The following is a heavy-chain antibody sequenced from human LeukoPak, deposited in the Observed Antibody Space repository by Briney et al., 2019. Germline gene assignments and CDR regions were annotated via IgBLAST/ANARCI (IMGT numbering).Heavy chain of an antibody. CDR2: IYHSGST. J-gene: IGHJ3*02. CDR3: ARDLLEWPDAFDI. Sequence: PSETLSLTCAVSGGSTSSSNWWSWVRQPPGKGLEWIGEIYHSGSTNYNPSLKSRVTISVDKSKNQFSLKLSSVTAADTAVYYCARDLLEWPDAFDIWGQGTMVTVSS. CDR1: GGSTSSSNW. D-gene: IGHD3-3*01. V-gene: IGHV4-4*02.